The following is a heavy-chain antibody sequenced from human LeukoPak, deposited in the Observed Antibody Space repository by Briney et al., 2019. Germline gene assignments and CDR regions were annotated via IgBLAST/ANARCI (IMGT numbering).Heavy chain of an antibody. CDR2: IIPIFGTA. CDR1: GGTFSSYA. Sequence: SVKVSCKASGGTFSSYAISWVRQAPGQGLEWMEGIIPIFGTANYAQKFQGRVTITADESTSTAYMELSSLRSEDTAVYYCARGVLRYFDWLFYYYMDVWGKGTTVTVSS. J-gene: IGHJ6*03. V-gene: IGHV1-69*01. CDR3: ARGVLRYFDWLFYYYMDV. D-gene: IGHD3-9*01.